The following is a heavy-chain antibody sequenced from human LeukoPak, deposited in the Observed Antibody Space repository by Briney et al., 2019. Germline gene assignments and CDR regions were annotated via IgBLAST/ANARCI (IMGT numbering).Heavy chain of an antibody. Sequence: PSETLSLTCTVSGGSISSSNYYWGWIRQPPGKGLEWIGNIYYSGSTYYNPSLKSRVAISVDTSKTQLSLKLSSVTAADTAVYYCARLLGDCSGGSCYFFDYWGQGTLVTVSS. CDR3: ARLLGDCSGGSCYFFDY. J-gene: IGHJ4*02. D-gene: IGHD2-15*01. CDR1: GGSISSSNYY. CDR2: IYYSGST. V-gene: IGHV4-39*01.